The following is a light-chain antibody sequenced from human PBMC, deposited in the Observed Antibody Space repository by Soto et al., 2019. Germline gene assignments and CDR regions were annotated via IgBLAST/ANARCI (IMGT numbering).Light chain of an antibody. Sequence: EIVLTQSPGTLSLSPGEGATLSCRASQSVSSTYLAWYQQKPGQAPRLLIYGASSRATGIPDRFSGSGSGTDFNLTISRLEPEDFAVYYCQQYGSSPPLTFGGGTKVEIK. J-gene: IGKJ4*01. CDR1: QSVSSTY. V-gene: IGKV3-20*01. CDR2: GAS. CDR3: QQYGSSPPLT.